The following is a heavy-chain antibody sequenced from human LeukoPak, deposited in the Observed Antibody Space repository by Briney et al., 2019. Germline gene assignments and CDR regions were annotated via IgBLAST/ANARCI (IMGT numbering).Heavy chain of an antibody. D-gene: IGHD5-18*01. CDR2: INPNSGGT. CDR1: GYTFTGYY. V-gene: IGHV1-2*02. Sequence: ASVKVSFKASGYTFTGYYMHWVRQAPGQGLEWMGWINPNSGGTNYAQKFQGRVTMTRDTSISTAYMELSRLRSDDTAVYYCAREGDVDTAIVYYFDYWGQGTLVTVSS. CDR3: AREGDVDTAIVYYFDY. J-gene: IGHJ4*02.